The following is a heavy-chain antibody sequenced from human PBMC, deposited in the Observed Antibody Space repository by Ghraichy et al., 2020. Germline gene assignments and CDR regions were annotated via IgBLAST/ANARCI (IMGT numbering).Heavy chain of an antibody. D-gene: IGHD3-10*01. CDR2: IYWDDDK. CDR3: AHSLEYGSGSYYNDWFDP. V-gene: IGHV2-5*02. J-gene: IGHJ5*02. CDR1: GFSLSTSGVG. Sequence: SGPTLVKPTQTLTLTCTFSGFSLSTSGVGVGWIRQPPGKALEWLALIYWDDDKRYSPSLKSRLTITKDTSKNQVVLTMTNMDPVDTATYYCAHSLEYGSGSYYNDWFDPWGQGTLVTVSS.